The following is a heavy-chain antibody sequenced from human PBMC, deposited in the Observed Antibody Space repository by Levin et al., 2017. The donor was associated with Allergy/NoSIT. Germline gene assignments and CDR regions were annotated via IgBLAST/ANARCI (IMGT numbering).Heavy chain of an antibody. V-gene: IGHV3-73*01. J-gene: IGHJ6*02. CDR2: IRSKANSYAT. Sequence: GGSLRLSCAASGFTFSGSAMHWVRQASGKGLEWVGRIRSKANSYATAYAASVKGRFTISRDDSKNTAYLQMNSLKTEDTAVYYCTRHQRMVATVGYYYYGMDVWGQGTTVTVSS. D-gene: IGHD5-12*01. CDR1: GFTFSGSA. CDR3: TRHQRMVATVGYYYYGMDV.